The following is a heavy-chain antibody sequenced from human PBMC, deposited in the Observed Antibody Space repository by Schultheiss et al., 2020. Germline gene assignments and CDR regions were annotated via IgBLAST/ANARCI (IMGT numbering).Heavy chain of an antibody. CDR3: ARETFGGLAWV. CDR1: RSSFRSYY. J-gene: IGHJ4*02. Sequence: SETLSLTCSVSRSSFRSYYWSWIRQPPGRGLEWIGYVYDSGTTNYNPSLKSRVTMSLDTSKNQFSLKLTSVTAADTAVYYCARETFGGLAWVWGQGILVTVYS. CDR2: VYDSGTT. V-gene: IGHV4-59*01. D-gene: IGHD3-16*01.